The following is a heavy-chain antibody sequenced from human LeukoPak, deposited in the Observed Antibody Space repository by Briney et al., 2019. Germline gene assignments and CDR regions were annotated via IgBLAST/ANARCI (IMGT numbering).Heavy chain of an antibody. D-gene: IGHD3-10*01. J-gene: IGHJ4*02. CDR2: IYYSGST. CDR1: GGSISSYY. V-gene: IGHV4-59*12. Sequence: SETLSLTCTVSGGSISSYYWSWMRQPPGKGLEWIGYIYYSGSTNYNPSLKSRVTISVDTSKNQFSLKLNSVTAADTAVYYCAREPGHHYGSGSLLDWGQGTLVTVSS. CDR3: AREPGHHYGSGSLLD.